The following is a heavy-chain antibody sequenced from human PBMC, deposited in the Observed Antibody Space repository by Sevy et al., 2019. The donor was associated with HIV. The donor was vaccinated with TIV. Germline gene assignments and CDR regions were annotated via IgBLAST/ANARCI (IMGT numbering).Heavy chain of an antibody. Sequence: GGSLRLSCAASGFTFSDYYMHWVRQAPGKGLEWVGRIGNKANSYTTESAASVKGRFTISRDDSKNSLYLQMHSLKTDDTAVYYCARVMRRILWWSLDSWGLGTLVTVSS. J-gene: IGHJ4*02. D-gene: IGHD2-21*01. CDR1: GFTFSDYY. V-gene: IGHV3-72*01. CDR2: IGNKANSYTT. CDR3: ARVMRRILWWSLDS.